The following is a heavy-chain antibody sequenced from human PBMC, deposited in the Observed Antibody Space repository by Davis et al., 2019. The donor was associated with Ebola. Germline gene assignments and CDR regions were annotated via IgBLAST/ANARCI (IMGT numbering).Heavy chain of an antibody. Sequence: MPSETLSLTCTVSGYSISSGYYWGWIRQPPGKGLEWIGSIYHSGSTYYNPSLKSRVTISVDTSKNQFSLKLSSVTAADTAVYYCARGGLGSSGPDYWGQGTLVTVSS. V-gene: IGHV4-38-2*02. CDR1: GYSISSGYY. D-gene: IGHD3-22*01. CDR2: IYHSGST. J-gene: IGHJ4*02. CDR3: ARGGLGSSGPDY.